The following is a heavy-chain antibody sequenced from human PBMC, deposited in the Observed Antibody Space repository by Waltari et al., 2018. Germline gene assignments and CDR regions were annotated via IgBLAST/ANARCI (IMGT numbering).Heavy chain of an antibody. CDR2: INHSGST. Sequence: QVQLQQWGAGLLKPSETLSLTCAVYGGSFSGYYWSWIRQPPGKGLEWIGEINHSGSTNYNPSLKSRVTISVDTSKNQFSLKLSSVTAADTAVYYCARPSIHCTNGVCYTDAFDIWGQGTMVTVSS. V-gene: IGHV4-34*01. J-gene: IGHJ3*02. CDR1: GGSFSGYY. D-gene: IGHD2-8*01. CDR3: ARPSIHCTNGVCYTDAFDI.